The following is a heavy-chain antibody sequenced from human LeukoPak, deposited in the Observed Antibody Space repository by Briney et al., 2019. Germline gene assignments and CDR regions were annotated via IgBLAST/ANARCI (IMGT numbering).Heavy chain of an antibody. J-gene: IGHJ4*02. CDR1: GFTFSGYG. V-gene: IGHV3-33*06. CDR3: AKDRLRGGTGTRPDY. CDR2: IWYDGRNK. D-gene: IGHD3-10*01. Sequence: GSLRLSCAASGFTFSGYGMHWVRQAPGKGLEWVAVIWYDGRNKYYADSVEGRFTISRDNSKNMLYLQLNSLRAEDTAVYYCAKDRLRGGTGTRPDYWGQGTLVTVSS.